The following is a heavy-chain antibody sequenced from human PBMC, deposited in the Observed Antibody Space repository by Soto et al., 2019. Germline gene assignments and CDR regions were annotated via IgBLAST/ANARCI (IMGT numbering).Heavy chain of an antibody. CDR2: IYYSGST. Sequence: QLQLQESGPGLVKPSETLSLTCTVSGGSISSSSYYWGWIRQPPGKGLEWIGSIYYSGSTYYNPSLKSRVTISVDTSKNQFSLKLSSVTAADTAVYYCARRYSNYVDAFDYWGQGTLVTVSS. J-gene: IGHJ4*02. CDR1: GGSISSSSYY. D-gene: IGHD4-4*01. V-gene: IGHV4-39*01. CDR3: ARRYSNYVDAFDY.